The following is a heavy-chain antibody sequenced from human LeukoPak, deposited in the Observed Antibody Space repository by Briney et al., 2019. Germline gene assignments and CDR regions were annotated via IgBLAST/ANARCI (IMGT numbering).Heavy chain of an antibody. D-gene: IGHD7-27*01. CDR1: GDSVSSNTAA. V-gene: IGHV6-1*01. CDR2: TYYRSKWYN. CDR3: AREETGDQNFDY. Sequence: SQTLSLTCAISGDSVSSNTAAWNWIRQSPPRGLERLGRTYYRSKWYNNYAVSVKSRISINPDTSKNQFSLQLKSVTPEDTAVYYCAREETGDQNFDYWGQGTLVTVSS. J-gene: IGHJ4*02.